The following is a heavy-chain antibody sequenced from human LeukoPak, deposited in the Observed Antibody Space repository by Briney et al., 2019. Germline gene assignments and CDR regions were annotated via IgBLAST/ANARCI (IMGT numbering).Heavy chain of an antibody. J-gene: IGHJ3*02. Sequence: SEPLSLTCADYGGSFSGYYWSWIRQPPGKGLEWIGEINHSGSTNYNPSLKSRVTISVDTSKNQFSLKLSSVTAADTAVYYCARVSKKDAFDIWGQGTMVTVSS. V-gene: IGHV4-34*01. CDR1: GGSFSGYY. CDR3: ARVSKKDAFDI. D-gene: IGHD2-2*01. CDR2: INHSGST.